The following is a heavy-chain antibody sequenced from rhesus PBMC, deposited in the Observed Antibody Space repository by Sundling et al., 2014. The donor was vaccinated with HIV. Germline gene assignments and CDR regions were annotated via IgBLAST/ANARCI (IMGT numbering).Heavy chain of an antibody. CDR1: GFSVSTPGTG. CDR2: IYWDDDK. Sequence: QVTLKESGPALVKPTQTLTLTCTFPGFSVSTPGTGVGWIRQPPGKTLEWLAHIYWDDDKRYSPSLKSRLTISKDTSKNQVVLTMTNMDPVDTATYYCARIEGTTLFDYWGRGSPGHRLL. D-gene: IGHD2-33*01. CDR3: ARIEGTTLFDY. J-gene: IGHJ4*01. V-gene: IGHV2-152*01.